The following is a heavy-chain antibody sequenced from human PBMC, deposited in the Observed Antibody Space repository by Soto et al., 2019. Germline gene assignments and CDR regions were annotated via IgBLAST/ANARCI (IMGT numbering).Heavy chain of an antibody. CDR3: ARDGYGYNSLDS. D-gene: IGHD4-17*01. J-gene: IGHJ5*02. V-gene: IGHV3-7*01. CDR2: IKEDGGGK. CDR1: GFTLRKHW. Sequence: VGSLRLSFATSGFTLRKHWMSWVRQAPGKGLEWVANIKEDGGGKYFGDFVRGRFTVSRDNVKNFVYLQMNSLRAEDTAVYYCARDGYGYNSLDSWGQGTLVTVSS.